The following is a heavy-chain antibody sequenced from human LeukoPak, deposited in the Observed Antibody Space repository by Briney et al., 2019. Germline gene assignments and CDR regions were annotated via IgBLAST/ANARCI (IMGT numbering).Heavy chain of an antibody. CDR1: GFTLSSHA. CDR3: AKDPRITGTTYFDY. Sequence: GGSLRLSCAASGFTLSSHAMSWVRQAPGKGLEWVSAISGSGVSTYYADSEKGRFTISRDNSKNTLYLQMNSLRAEDTAIYYCAKDPRITGTTYFDYWGQGTLVTVSS. J-gene: IGHJ4*02. V-gene: IGHV3-23*01. D-gene: IGHD1-20*01. CDR2: ISGSGVST.